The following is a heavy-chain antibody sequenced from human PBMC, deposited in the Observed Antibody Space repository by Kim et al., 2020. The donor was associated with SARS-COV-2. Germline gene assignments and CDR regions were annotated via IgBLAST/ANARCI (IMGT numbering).Heavy chain of an antibody. Sequence: GGSLRLSCAASGFTFSSYWMHWVRQAPGKGLVWVSRINSDGSSTSYADSVKGRFTISRDNAKNTLYLQMNSLRAEDTAVYYCARDGDSSGWYGGDWFDPWGQGTLVTVSS. CDR1: GFTFSSYW. J-gene: IGHJ5*02. D-gene: IGHD6-19*01. V-gene: IGHV3-74*01. CDR3: ARDGDSSGWYGGDWFDP. CDR2: INSDGSST.